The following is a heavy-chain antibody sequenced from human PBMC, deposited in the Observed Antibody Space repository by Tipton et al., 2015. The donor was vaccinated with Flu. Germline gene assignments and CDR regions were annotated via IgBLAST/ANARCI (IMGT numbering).Heavy chain of an antibody. CDR2: FYHSGST. Sequence: TLSLTCTVSGHSISNGYYWGWIRQSPGKGLEWIASFYHSGSTSFNPSLRSRVTVSVDTSKNQFSLKLNSVTAADTGVYYCARGLTYYYDNSGYRIWFDSWGPGTLVTVSS. CDR1: GHSISNGYY. J-gene: IGHJ5*01. CDR3: ARGLTYYYDNSGYRIWFDS. D-gene: IGHD3-22*01. V-gene: IGHV4-38-2*02.